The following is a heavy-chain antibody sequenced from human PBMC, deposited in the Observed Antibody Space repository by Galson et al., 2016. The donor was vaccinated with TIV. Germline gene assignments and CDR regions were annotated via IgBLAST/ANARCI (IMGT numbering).Heavy chain of an antibody. D-gene: IGHD6-19*01. CDR2: ISNDGSTI. J-gene: IGHJ4*02. CDR1: GFNFSFYE. Sequence: SLRLSCAASGFNFSFYEMNWVRQAPGKGLEWISYISNDGSTIYYAASVPGRFTISRDNARNSLSLQMNSLRGEDAAVYYCARETGFGSAWYEGYFDSWGQGTQVTVSS. CDR3: ARETGFGSAWYEGYFDS. V-gene: IGHV3-48*03.